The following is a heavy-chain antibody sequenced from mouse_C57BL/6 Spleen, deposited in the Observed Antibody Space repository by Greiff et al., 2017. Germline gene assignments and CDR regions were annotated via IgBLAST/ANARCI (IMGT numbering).Heavy chain of an antibody. CDR3: ARGIYYYGSSYPWYFDV. Sequence: VQLQQPGAELVKPGASVKMSCKASGYTFTSYWITWVKQRPGQGLEWIGDIYPGSGSTTYNEKFKSKATLTVDTSSSTAYMQLSSLTSEDSAVYYGARGIYYYGSSYPWYFDVWGTGTTVTVSS. D-gene: IGHD1-1*01. CDR1: GYTFTSYW. V-gene: IGHV1-55*01. J-gene: IGHJ1*03. CDR2: IYPGSGST.